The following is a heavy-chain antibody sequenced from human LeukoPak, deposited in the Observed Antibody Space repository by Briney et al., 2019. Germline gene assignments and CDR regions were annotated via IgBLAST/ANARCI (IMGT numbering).Heavy chain of an antibody. CDR2: ISSSGSTK. CDR3: AELGITMIGGV. Sequence: GGSLRLSCAASGFTFSSYEMNWVRQAPGKGLEWVSYISSSGSTKYYADSVKGRFTISRDNAKNSLYLQMNSLRAEDTAVYYCAELGITMIGGVWGKGTTVTISS. V-gene: IGHV3-48*03. D-gene: IGHD3-10*02. J-gene: IGHJ6*04. CDR1: GFTFSSYE.